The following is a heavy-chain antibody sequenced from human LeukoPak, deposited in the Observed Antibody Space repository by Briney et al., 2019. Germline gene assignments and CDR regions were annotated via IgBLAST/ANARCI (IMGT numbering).Heavy chain of an antibody. CDR1: GFTFSRYW. CDR3: ARSGSFWGSYCFDY. J-gene: IGHJ4*02. CDR2: IKQDGSEK. D-gene: IGHD3-16*01. Sequence: GGSLRLSCAASGFTFSRYWMNWVRQAPGKGLEWVANIKQDGSEKYYVDSVKGRFTISRDNAKNSLYLQMNSLRAEDTAVYYCARSGSFWGSYCFDYWGQGTLVTVSS. V-gene: IGHV3-7*03.